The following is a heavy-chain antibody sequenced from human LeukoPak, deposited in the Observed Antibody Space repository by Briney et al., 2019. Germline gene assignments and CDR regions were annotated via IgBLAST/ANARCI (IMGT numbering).Heavy chain of an antibody. D-gene: IGHD4-23*01. CDR2: IQYDGRKK. V-gene: IGHV3-30*02. Sequence: GGSLRLSCVTSGFSFSSYGMHWVRQAPGRGLEWVAFIQYDGRKKLCGDSVKGRCTISRDTSSKTIYLQVDSLRGEDTAVYYCAKDNGNFLTPDWWGQGTLGTVSS. CDR1: GFSFSSYG. CDR3: AKDNGNFLTPDW. J-gene: IGHJ4*02.